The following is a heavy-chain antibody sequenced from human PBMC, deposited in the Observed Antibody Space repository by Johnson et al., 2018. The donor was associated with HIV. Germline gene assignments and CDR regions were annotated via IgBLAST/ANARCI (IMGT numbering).Heavy chain of an antibody. CDR1: GFTFSSYA. J-gene: IGHJ3*02. V-gene: IGHV3-30-3*01. CDR3: AKDRDIVLVVYAIGAFDI. Sequence: VQLVESGGGVVQPGRSLRLSCAASGFTFSSYAMHWVRQAPGKGLEWVAVISYDGSNKYYADSVKGRFTISRDNAKNSLYLQMNSLRAEDTAVYYCAKDRDIVLVVYAIGAFDIWGQGTKVTVSS. D-gene: IGHD2-8*02. CDR2: ISYDGSNK.